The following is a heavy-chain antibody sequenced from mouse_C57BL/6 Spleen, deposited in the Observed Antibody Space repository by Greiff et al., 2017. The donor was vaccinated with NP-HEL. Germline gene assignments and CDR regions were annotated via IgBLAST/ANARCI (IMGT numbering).Heavy chain of an antibody. CDR1: GYTFTSYG. Sequence: VHLVESGAELARPGASVKLSCKASGYTFTSYGISWVKQRTGQGLEWIGEIYPRSGNTYYNEKFKGKATLTADKSYSTAYMELRSLTSEDSAVYFCARSDSNYPYYAMDYWGQGTSVTVSS. CDR3: ARSDSNYPYYAMDY. D-gene: IGHD2-5*01. J-gene: IGHJ4*01. CDR2: IYPRSGNT. V-gene: IGHV1-81*01.